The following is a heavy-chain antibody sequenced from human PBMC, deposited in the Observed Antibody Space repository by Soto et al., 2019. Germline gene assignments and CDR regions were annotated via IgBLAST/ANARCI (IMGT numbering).Heavy chain of an antibody. CDR3: ARDQNRSSGWYRLDY. J-gene: IGHJ4*02. Sequence: QVQLQESDPGLVKPSQTLSLTCTVSGGSISSGGYYWSWIRQHPGKGLEWIGYIYYSGSTYYNPSLTRLVTISVDTSKNQFSLKLSSVTAADTAVYYCARDQNRSSGWYRLDYWGQGTLVTVSS. CDR1: GGSISSGGYY. V-gene: IGHV4-31*01. CDR2: IYYSGST. D-gene: IGHD6-19*01.